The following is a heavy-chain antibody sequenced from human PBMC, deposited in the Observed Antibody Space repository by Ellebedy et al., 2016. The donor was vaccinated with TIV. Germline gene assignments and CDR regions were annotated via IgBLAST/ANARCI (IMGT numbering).Heavy chain of an antibody. CDR3: ARDRTLFDY. J-gene: IGHJ4*02. D-gene: IGHD1-14*01. CDR1: GFTFSSYS. V-gene: IGHV3-21*01. CDR2: ISSSSSYI. Sequence: GESLKISXAASGFTFSSYSMNWVRQAPGKGLEWVSSISSSSSYIYYADSVKGRFTISRDNAKNSLYLQMNSLRAEDTAVYYCARDRTLFDYWGQGTLVTVSS.